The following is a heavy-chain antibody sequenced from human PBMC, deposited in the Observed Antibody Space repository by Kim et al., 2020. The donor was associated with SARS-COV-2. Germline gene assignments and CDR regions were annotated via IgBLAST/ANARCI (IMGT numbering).Heavy chain of an antibody. Sequence: GGSLRLSCAAAGFTFSNAWMSWVRQAPGKGLEWVGRIKSKTDGETTDYGAPVKGRFTISRDDSKNTLYLQMNSLKTEDTAVYYCTTHEGDGYNFNYWGQGTLVTVSS. V-gene: IGHV3-15*01. J-gene: IGHJ4*02. CDR3: TTHEGDGYNFNY. D-gene: IGHD5-12*01. CDR1: GFTFSNAW. CDR2: IKSKTDGETT.